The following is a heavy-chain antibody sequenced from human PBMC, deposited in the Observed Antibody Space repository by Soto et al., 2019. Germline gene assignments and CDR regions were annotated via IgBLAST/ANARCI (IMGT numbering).Heavy chain of an antibody. V-gene: IGHV3-48*04. CDR1: GFAFSAYA. CDR2: VSGTGRTT. CDR3: ARDGYDFWSGYYDLYYFDY. D-gene: IGHD3-3*01. Sequence: GGSLRLSCAASGFAFSAYAMNWVRHTPGKGLEWVSSVSGTGRTTYHADSVKGRFTISRDNAKNSLYLQMNSLRAEDTAVYYCARDGYDFWSGYYDLYYFDYWGQGTLVTVSS. J-gene: IGHJ4*02.